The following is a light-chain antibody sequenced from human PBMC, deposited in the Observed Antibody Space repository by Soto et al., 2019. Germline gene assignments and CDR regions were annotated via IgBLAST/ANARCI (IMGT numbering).Light chain of an antibody. J-gene: IGKJ1*01. Sequence: DIVLTQSPGTLSLSPGEIATLSFSASQSVSSSYLAWYQQKPGQAPRLLIYGASSRATGIPDRFSGSGSGTDFTLTISRLEPEDFAVYYCQQYGSSTGTFGQGTKVDIK. CDR1: QSVSSSY. V-gene: IGKV3-20*01. CDR2: GAS. CDR3: QQYGSSTGT.